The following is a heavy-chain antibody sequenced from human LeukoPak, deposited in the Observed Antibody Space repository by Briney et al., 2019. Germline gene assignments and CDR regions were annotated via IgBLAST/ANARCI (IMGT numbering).Heavy chain of an antibody. D-gene: IGHD1-1*01. Sequence: PGGSLRLSCAASGFTFSSYAMSWVRQAPGKGLEWVSAISGSGGSTYYADSVKGRFTISRDHSKNTLYLQMNSLRAEDTAVYYCAKAQLERREDFYFDYWGQGTLVTVSS. CDR1: GFTFSSYA. V-gene: IGHV3-23*01. CDR3: AKAQLERREDFYFDY. CDR2: ISGSGGST. J-gene: IGHJ4*02.